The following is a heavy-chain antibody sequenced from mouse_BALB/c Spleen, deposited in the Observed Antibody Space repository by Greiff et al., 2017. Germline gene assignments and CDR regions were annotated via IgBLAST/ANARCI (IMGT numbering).Heavy chain of an antibody. J-gene: IGHJ3*01. Sequence: ESGPGLVKPSQSLSLTCSVTGYSITSGYYWNWIRQFPGNKLEWMGYISYDGSNNYNPSLKNRISITRDTSKNQFFLKLNSVTTEDTATYYCARGGGYDYDGAWFAYWGQGTLVTVSA. CDR1: GYSITSGYY. V-gene: IGHV3-6*02. D-gene: IGHD2-4*01. CDR2: ISYDGSN. CDR3: ARGGGYDYDGAWFAY.